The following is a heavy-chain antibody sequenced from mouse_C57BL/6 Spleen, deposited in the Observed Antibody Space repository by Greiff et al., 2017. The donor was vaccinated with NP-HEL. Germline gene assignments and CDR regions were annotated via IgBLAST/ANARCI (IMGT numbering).Heavy chain of an antibody. V-gene: IGHV14-3*01. Sequence: LVESVAELVRPGASVKLSCTASGFTIKNTYMHWVKQRPEQGLEWIGRIDPANGNTKYAPKFQGKATITADTSSNTAYLQLSSLTSEDTAIYYCARSDYGSSPFAYWGQGTLVTVSA. J-gene: IGHJ3*01. D-gene: IGHD1-1*01. CDR3: ARSDYGSSPFAY. CDR2: IDPANGNT. CDR1: GFTIKNTY.